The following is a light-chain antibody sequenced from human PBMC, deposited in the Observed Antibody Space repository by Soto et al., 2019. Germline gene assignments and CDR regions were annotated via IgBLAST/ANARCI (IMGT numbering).Light chain of an antibody. CDR2: GAS. CDR1: QGIGDE. CDR3: LQDYNFPWT. Sequence: AIQMTQSPSSLSASVGDRVTITCRASQGIGDELGWYQQKPGKAPRLLVYGASTLQSGVPSRFRGSGSGTDFTLTISSLQPEDFATDFCLQDYNFPWTFGQGTKVEV. V-gene: IGKV1-6*01. J-gene: IGKJ1*01.